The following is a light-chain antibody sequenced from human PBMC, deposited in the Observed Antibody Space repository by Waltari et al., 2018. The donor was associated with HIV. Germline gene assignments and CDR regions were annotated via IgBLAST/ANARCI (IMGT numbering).Light chain of an antibody. V-gene: IGLV1-44*01. CDR2: SNN. CDR3: AAWDDSLNGRV. J-gene: IGLJ3*02. CDR1: SSTIGSNT. Sequence: QSVLTPPPSASGTPGQRVTISCSGSSSTIGSNTVTCYQHLPGTAPNLLIYSNNRRPSGVPDRFSGSKSGTSASLAISGLQSEDEADYYCAAWDDSLNGRVFGGGTKLTVL.